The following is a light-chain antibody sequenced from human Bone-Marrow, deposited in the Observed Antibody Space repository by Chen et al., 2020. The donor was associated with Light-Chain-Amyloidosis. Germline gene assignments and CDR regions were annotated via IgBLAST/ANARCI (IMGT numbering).Light chain of an antibody. V-gene: IGLV3-21*02. CDR1: NIGSTS. CDR2: DAS. Sequence: SSVLTQPSSLSGAPGQTATIACGRNNIGSTSVHWYQQRSGQALLLDVYDASDRPSGIPERLSGANAGNTATLPVGRVEAGDEADYDCQVWDRSSDRPVFGGGTKLTVL. CDR3: QVWDRSSDRPV. J-gene: IGLJ3*02.